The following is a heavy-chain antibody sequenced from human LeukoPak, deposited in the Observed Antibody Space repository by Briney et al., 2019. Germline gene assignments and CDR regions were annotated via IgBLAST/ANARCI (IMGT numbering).Heavy chain of an antibody. CDR2: INPKSGDT. V-gene: IGHV1-2*02. D-gene: IGHD5-24*01. Sequence: ASVLFSCKASGYTFTVYYMHWVRQAPGQGLEWMGWINPKSGDTRYAQKFQGRVAMTRATSIGTAYMELTRLTSDDTAVYFCAREDDYYFNWGQGALVTVSS. CDR1: GYTFTVYY. J-gene: IGHJ4*02. CDR3: AREDDYYFN.